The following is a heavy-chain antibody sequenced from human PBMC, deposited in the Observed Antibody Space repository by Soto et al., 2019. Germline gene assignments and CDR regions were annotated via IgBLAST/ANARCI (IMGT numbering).Heavy chain of an antibody. CDR3: AHSLADSNYGDYEPITSFDY. CDR1: VFSLSTSGVG. CDR2: IYWDDDK. J-gene: IGHJ4*02. Sequence: QITLKESGPTLVKPTQTLTLTCTFSVFSLSTSGVGVGWIRQPPGKALEWLALIYWDDDKRYSPSLKSRLTITTDTSKNQGVLTITNMDPVDTATYYCAHSLADSNYGDYEPITSFDYWGQGTLVTVSS. D-gene: IGHD4-17*01. V-gene: IGHV2-5*02.